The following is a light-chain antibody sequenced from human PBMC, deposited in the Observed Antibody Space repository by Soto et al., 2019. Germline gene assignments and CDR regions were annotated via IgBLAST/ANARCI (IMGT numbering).Light chain of an antibody. V-gene: IGLV2-11*01. Sequence: QSALTQPRSVSGSPGQSVTISCTGTSSDVGGYNYVSWYQQHPGKAPKLMIYDVSKRPSGVPDRFSGSKSGNTASLTISGLQAEDEADYYCSSYTSSSTLDVVFGGGTKLTVL. CDR3: SSYTSSSTLDVV. CDR1: SSDVGGYNY. J-gene: IGLJ2*01. CDR2: DVS.